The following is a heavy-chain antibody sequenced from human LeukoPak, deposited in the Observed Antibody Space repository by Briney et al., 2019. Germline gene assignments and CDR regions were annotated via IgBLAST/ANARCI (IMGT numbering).Heavy chain of an antibody. J-gene: IGHJ4*02. D-gene: IGHD3-10*01. Sequence: ATVRLSCKLSGYTFIDYYMHWVQQAPEKGLEWVGLVDPEDGETIYAEKFQDRVTITADPSTDTTYMELSSLRSEDTAVYYCASVPGPSFRYYFDHWGQGTLVTVSS. CDR3: ASVPGPSFRYYFDH. CDR1: GYTFIDYY. V-gene: IGHV1-69-2*01. CDR2: VDPEDGET.